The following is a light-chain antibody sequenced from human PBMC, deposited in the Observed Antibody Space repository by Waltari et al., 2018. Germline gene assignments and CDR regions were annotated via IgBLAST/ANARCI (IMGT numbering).Light chain of an antibody. CDR1: QSVSSN. V-gene: IGKV3-15*01. CDR2: GAS. Sequence: EIVMTQSPATLSVSPGERATLSCRASQSVSSNLPWYQQKPGQAPRLLSYGASTRATGIPARFSGSGSGTEFTLTISSLQSEDFAVYYCQQYNNWPRWTFGQGTKVEIK. J-gene: IGKJ1*01. CDR3: QQYNNWPRWT.